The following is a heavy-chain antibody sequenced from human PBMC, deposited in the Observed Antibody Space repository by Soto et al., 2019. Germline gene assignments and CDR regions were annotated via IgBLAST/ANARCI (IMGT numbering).Heavy chain of an antibody. CDR1: GYTFPSYD. D-gene: IGHD6-19*01. V-gene: IGHV1-18*01. CDR2: ISAYNGNT. CDR3: ARARYSSGWSDY. J-gene: IGHJ4*02. Sequence: ASVKVSCKASGYTFPSYDITWVRQATGQGLGWMGWISAYNGNTNYAQKLQGRVTMTTDTSTSTAYMELRNLRSDDTAVYYCARARYSSGWSDYWGQGTLVTVSS.